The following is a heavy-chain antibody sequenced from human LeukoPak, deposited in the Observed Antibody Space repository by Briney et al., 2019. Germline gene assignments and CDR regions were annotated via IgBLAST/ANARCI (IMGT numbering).Heavy chain of an antibody. Sequence: SQTLSLTCTVSGGSISSGGYYWSWIRQPPGKGLEWIGYMYHSGTTYYNPSLKSRVTISVDRSKNQFSLKLTSVTAADTAVYYCAGDYRGSLDYWGQGTLVTVSS. CDR3: AGDYRGSLDY. CDR2: MYHSGTT. CDR1: GGSISSGGYY. D-gene: IGHD3-10*01. V-gene: IGHV4-30-2*01. J-gene: IGHJ4*02.